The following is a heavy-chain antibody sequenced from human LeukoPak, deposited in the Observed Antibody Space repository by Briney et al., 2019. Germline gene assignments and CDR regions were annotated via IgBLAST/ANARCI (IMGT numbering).Heavy chain of an antibody. CDR2: IYTSGST. CDR1: GGSISSYY. CDR3: ARDVVVPAAILAGGNWFDP. D-gene: IGHD2-2*02. Sequence: SETLSLTCTVSGGSISSYYWSWIRQPAGKGLEWIGRIYTSGSTNYNPSLKSRVTMSVDTSKNQFSLKLSSVTAADTAVYYCARDVVVPAAILAGGNWFDPWGQGTLVTVSS. J-gene: IGHJ5*02. V-gene: IGHV4-4*07.